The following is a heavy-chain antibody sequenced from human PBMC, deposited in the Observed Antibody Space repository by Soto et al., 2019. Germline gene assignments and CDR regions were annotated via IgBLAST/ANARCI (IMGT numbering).Heavy chain of an antibody. CDR3: ARKIDVPTGMLDH. D-gene: IGHD1-1*01. J-gene: IGHJ4*02. CDR1: GFTLSKSV. V-gene: IGHV3-23*01. Sequence: EVHLLQSGGGLVQPGGSLRLSCATSGFTLSKSVMSWVRQAPGKGLEWVSTIAGKTYYSDSVKGRFTISRDNSQSTLYLQLNSLRAEDTAVYYCARKIDVPTGMLDHWGQGTLVTVSS. CDR2: IAGKT.